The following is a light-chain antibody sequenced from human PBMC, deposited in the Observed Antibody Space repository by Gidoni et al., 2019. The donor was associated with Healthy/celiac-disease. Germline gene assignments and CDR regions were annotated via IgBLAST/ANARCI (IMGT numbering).Light chain of an antibody. CDR2: EVS. CDR3: MQGIXXPXT. Sequence: DIVMTQTPLSLSVNPGQPADISCKSSQSLLHSDGKTYLYWYLQKPGQSPQLLIVEVSSRFSGVPDRFSGXGXGSDFTLKISRGEADDVGVYYCMQGIXXPXTFGGGTKVEIK. J-gene: IGKJ4*01. V-gene: IGKV2-29*02. CDR1: QSLLHSDGKTY.